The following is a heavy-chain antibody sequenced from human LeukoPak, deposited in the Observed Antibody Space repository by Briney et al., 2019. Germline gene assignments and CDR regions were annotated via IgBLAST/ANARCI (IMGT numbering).Heavy chain of an antibody. J-gene: IGHJ4*02. CDR3: AKLPFPLRFLEWLSRGHYFDY. CDR2: ISGSGGST. V-gene: IGHV3-23*01. Sequence: PGGSLRLSCAASGFTFSSYAMSWVRQAPGKGLEWVSAISGSGGSTYYADSVKGRFTISRDNSKNTLYLQMNSLRAEDTAVYYCAKLPFPLRFLEWLSRGHYFDYWGQGTLVTVSS. D-gene: IGHD3-3*01. CDR1: GFTFSSYA.